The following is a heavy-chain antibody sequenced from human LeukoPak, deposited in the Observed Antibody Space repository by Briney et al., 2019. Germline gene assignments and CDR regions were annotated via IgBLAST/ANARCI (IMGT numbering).Heavy chain of an antibody. CDR3: ARDQNTWSYRYYSYMDV. Sequence: TLETLSLTCTVSGGPIVSNYWSWIRQSAGTGLEWIGRIYGSGITDYNPSLKSRVTISVDTSKNQFSLKLSSVTAADTAMYYCARDQNTWSYRYYSYMDVWGKGTTVTVSS. CDR2: IYGSGIT. J-gene: IGHJ6*03. CDR1: GGPIVSNY. V-gene: IGHV4-4*07. D-gene: IGHD3-16*01.